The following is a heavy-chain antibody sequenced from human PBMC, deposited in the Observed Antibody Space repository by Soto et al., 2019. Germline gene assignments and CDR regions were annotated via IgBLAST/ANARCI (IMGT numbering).Heavy chain of an antibody. CDR2: ISSSSSYI. CDR3: ARVGLTMIKDYYYYGMDV. J-gene: IGHJ6*02. V-gene: IGHV3-21*01. CDR1: VFTFSSYS. Sequence: EVQLVDSGGGLFKPGGSLRLSCAASVFTFSSYSMNWVRQAPGKWLEWVSSISSSSSYIYYADSVKGRFTISRDNAKNSMYLQMNSLRAEDTAVYYCARVGLTMIKDYYYYGMDVCGQGTTVTVSS. D-gene: IGHD3-22*01.